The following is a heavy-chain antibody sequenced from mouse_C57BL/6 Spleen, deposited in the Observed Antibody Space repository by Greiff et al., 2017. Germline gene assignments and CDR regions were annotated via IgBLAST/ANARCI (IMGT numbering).Heavy chain of an antibody. CDR1: GYTFTSYW. J-gene: IGHJ2*01. CDR3: ARESGITPLDY. V-gene: IGHV1-53*01. Sequence: VQLQQPGAELVKPGASVKLSCKASGYTFTSYWMHWVKQRPGQGLEWIGNINPSNGGPNYNEKFKSKATLTVDKSSSTAYMQLSRLTSEDSAVYYCARESGITPLDYWGQGTTLTVSS. D-gene: IGHD1-3*01. CDR2: INPSNGGP.